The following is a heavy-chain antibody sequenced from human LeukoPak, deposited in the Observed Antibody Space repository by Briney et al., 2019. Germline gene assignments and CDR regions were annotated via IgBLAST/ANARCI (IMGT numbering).Heavy chain of an antibody. CDR1: GGTFSSYA. CDR3: ARDYAGATTGHFDY. D-gene: IGHD1-26*01. V-gene: IGHV1-69*01. J-gene: IGHJ4*02. CDR2: IIPIFGTA. Sequence: ASVKVSCKASGGTFSSYAISWVRQAPGQGLEWMGGIIPIFGTANYAQKFQGRVTITADESTSTAYMELSSLRSEDTAVYYCARDYAGATTGHFDYWGQGTLVTVSS.